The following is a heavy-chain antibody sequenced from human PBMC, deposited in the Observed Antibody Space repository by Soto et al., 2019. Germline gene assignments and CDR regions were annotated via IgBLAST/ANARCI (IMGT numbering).Heavy chain of an antibody. D-gene: IGHD6-13*01. CDR3: AKRQGIGAAAKNFDF. Sequence: PGGSQRLSCAASGIVSSNYAISCVRQVPGKGLEWVSGISAGGNLIYYADSVRGRFTMSRDNSKNMLYLQMNSLRAEDTAVYFCAKRQGIGAAAKNFDFWGQGARVTVSS. V-gene: IGHV3-23*01. J-gene: IGHJ4*02. CDR2: ISAGGNLI. CDR1: GIVSSNYA.